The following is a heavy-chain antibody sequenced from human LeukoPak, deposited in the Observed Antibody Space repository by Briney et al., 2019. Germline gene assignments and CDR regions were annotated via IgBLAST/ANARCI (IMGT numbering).Heavy chain of an antibody. D-gene: IGHD3-10*01. CDR1: GFTFSSYA. CDR2: ISGSGGST. CDR3: AKLGMVRGVTTPY. Sequence: GGSLRLSCAASGFTFSSYAMSWVRQAPGKGLEWVSAISGSGGSTCYADSVKGRFTISRDNSKNTLYLQMNSLRAEDTAVYYCAKLGMVRGVTTPYWGQGTLVTVSS. J-gene: IGHJ4*02. V-gene: IGHV3-23*01.